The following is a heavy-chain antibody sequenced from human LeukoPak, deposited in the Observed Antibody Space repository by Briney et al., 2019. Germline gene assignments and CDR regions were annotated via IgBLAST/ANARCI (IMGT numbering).Heavy chain of an antibody. CDR3: AKADYGDYYYYYGMDV. D-gene: IGHD4-17*01. V-gene: IGHV3-48*03. CDR1: GFTFSSFE. Sequence: PGGSLRLSCAASGFTFSSFEMNWVRQAPGKGLEWVSYISSNDGTTYYADSVKGRFTISRDNAKNSLYLQMNSLRAEDTAVYYCAKADYGDYYYYYGMDVWGQGTTVTVSS. CDR2: ISSNDGTT. J-gene: IGHJ6*02.